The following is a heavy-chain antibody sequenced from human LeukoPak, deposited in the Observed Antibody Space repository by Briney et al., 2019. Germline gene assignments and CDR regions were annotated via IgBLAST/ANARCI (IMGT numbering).Heavy chain of an antibody. D-gene: IGHD4-17*01. CDR3: ARARWTSTVTTYYLDY. CDR1: GYIFSDYA. Sequence: ASVKVSCKASGYIFSDYAIQWVRQAPGQGLEWMGWINAGNGKTKYSQKFQGRVTITWNTSASTAYMELSGLRSEDTAVYYCARARWTSTVTTYYLDYWGQGTLVTVSS. CDR2: INAGNGKT. V-gene: IGHV1-3*01. J-gene: IGHJ4*02.